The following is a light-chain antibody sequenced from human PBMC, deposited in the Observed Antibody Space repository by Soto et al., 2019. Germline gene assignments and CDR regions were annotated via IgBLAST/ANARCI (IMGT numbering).Light chain of an antibody. CDR3: QQYDNWPPWT. V-gene: IGKV3-15*01. Sequence: EIVMAQSPATLSVSPGERATLSCRASQTVGSNLAWYQHRPGQAPRLLIYGASTRATGIPARFSGSGSGTEFTLTISSQQSEDFAVYYCQQYDNWPPWTFGQGTKVEIK. CDR1: QTVGSN. CDR2: GAS. J-gene: IGKJ1*01.